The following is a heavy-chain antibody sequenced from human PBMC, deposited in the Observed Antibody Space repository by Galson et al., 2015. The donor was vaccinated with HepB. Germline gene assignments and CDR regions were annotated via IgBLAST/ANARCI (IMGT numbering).Heavy chain of an antibody. D-gene: IGHD4-23*01. CDR3: ARATTVVTPLDY. J-gene: IGHJ3*01. Sequence: SVKVSCKASGGTFSSYTINWVRQAPGQGLEWMGRIIPILGTTNYAQKFQGRVTITADRSTSTAYMELSSLRSEDTAVYYCARATTVVTPLDYWGQGTMVTVSS. V-gene: IGHV1-69*08. CDR1: GGTFSSYT. CDR2: IIPILGTT.